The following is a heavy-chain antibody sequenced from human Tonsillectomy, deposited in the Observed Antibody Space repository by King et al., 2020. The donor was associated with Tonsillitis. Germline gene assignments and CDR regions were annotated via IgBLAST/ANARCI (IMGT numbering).Heavy chain of an antibody. J-gene: IGHJ4*02. D-gene: IGHD6-19*01. CDR2: ISTVSGTT. CDR1: GFTFSSYS. Sequence: VQLVESGGGLVQSGGSLRLSCAASGFTFSSYSVNWVRQAPGKGLEWISYISTVSGTTYSADSVKGRFTISRDNAKNSLYLQMNSLRAEDTAVYYCARDLGWAFDYWGQGTLVTVSS. V-gene: IGHV3-48*01. CDR3: ARDLGWAFDY.